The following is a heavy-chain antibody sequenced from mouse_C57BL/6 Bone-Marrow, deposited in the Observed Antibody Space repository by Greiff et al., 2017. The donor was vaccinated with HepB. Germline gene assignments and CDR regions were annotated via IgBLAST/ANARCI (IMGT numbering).Heavy chain of an antibody. CDR1: GYAFTNYL. Sequence: QVQLQQSGAELVRPGTSVKVSCKASGYAFTNYLIEWVKQRPGQGLEWIGVINPGSGGTNYNEKFKGKATLTADKSSSTAYMQLSRLTSEDSAVYCCAVWLRQGWFAYWGQGTLVTVSA. J-gene: IGHJ3*01. CDR2: INPGSGGT. CDR3: AVWLRQGWFAY. D-gene: IGHD2-2*01. V-gene: IGHV1-54*01.